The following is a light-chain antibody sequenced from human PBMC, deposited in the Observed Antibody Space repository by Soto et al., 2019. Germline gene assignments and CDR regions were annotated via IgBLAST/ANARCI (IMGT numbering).Light chain of an antibody. CDR2: GAS. J-gene: IGKJ1*01. Sequence: EIVLTQSPGTLSLSPGERATLSCRASQSVSSSYLAWYQQKPGQAPRLLIYGASSRATGIPDRSSGSGSGTDFTLTISRLEPEDFAVYYCQQYGSSPKTFGQGPKVQLK. CDR1: QSVSSSY. CDR3: QQYGSSPKT. V-gene: IGKV3-20*01.